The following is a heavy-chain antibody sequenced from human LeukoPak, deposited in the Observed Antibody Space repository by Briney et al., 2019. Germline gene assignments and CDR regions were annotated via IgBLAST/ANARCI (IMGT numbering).Heavy chain of an antibody. CDR2: ISYDGGSK. Sequence: GGSLRLSCAASGFTFSDYAIHWVRLAPGRGLEWVSVISYDGGSKYYADSVKGRFTTSRDSSKNTVYLQMNSLRAEDTAVYYCAKNGLGYAFDIWGQGTMVTVSS. V-gene: IGHV3-30-3*02. D-gene: IGHD6-19*01. CDR1: GFTFSDYA. J-gene: IGHJ3*02. CDR3: AKNGLGYAFDI.